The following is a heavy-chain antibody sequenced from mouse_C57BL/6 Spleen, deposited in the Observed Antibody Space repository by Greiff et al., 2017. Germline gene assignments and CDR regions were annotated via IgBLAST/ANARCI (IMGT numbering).Heavy chain of an antibody. J-gene: IGHJ3*01. CDR2: IDPSDSYT. V-gene: IGHV1-50*01. Sequence: QVQLQQSGAELVKPGASVKLSCKASGYTFTSYWMQWVKQRPGQGLEWIGEIDPSDSYTNYNQKFKGKATLTVDTSSSTAYMQLSSLTSEDSAVYYCAGLYDGYSLPYWGQGTLVTVSA. CDR3: AGLYDGYSLPY. CDR1: GYTFTSYW. D-gene: IGHD2-3*01.